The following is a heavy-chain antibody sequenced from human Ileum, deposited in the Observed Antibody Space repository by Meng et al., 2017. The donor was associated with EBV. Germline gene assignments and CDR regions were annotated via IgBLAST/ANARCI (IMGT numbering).Heavy chain of an antibody. V-gene: IGHV4-61*08. J-gene: IGHJ4*02. CDR1: MGSVSSYGYY. D-gene: IGHD2-21*02. Sequence: QLRESAPVLLKPSETSPITRVCSMGSVSSYGYYWTWIRQPPGKGLEWIGYMSYTGSTNYKSTLKSRVTISVDKSKNQFSLNLSSVTAADTAVYYCARERGGGDRGIQWGQGTLVTVSS. CDR2: MSYTGST. CDR3: ARERGGGDRGIQ.